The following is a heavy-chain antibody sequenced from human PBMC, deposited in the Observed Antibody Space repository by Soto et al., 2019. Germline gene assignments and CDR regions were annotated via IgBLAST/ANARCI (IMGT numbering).Heavy chain of an antibody. CDR3: ATRDCTNNVCHFP. D-gene: IGHD2-8*01. Sequence: SETLSLTCAVSGGSISTNDWWTWVRQPPGKGLEWIGDIHHTGSTTNYSPSLQSRVTVSIDKSENQFSLRLTSVTAADMAVYYCATRDCTNNVCHFPWGQGTLVTVSS. J-gene: IGHJ5*02. CDR2: IHHTGSTT. V-gene: IGHV4-4*02. CDR1: GGSISTNDW.